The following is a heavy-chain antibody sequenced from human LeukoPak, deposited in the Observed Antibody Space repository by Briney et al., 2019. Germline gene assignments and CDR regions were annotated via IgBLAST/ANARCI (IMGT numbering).Heavy chain of an antibody. D-gene: IGHD2-2*01. Sequence: GASVKVSCKASGGTFSSYAISWVRQAPGQGLEWMGGIIPIFGTANYAQKFQGRVTITADESTSTAYMELSSLRSEDTAVYYCARDRNRTSLYDYWGQGTLVTVSS. CDR2: IIPIFGTA. J-gene: IGHJ4*02. CDR1: GGTFSSYA. V-gene: IGHV1-69*13. CDR3: ARDRNRTSLYDY.